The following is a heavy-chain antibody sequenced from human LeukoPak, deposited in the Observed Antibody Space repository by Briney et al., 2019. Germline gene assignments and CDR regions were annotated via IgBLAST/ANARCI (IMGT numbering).Heavy chain of an antibody. D-gene: IGHD2-2*01. CDR1: GGTFSSYA. J-gene: IGHJ4*02. CDR2: IIPILGIA. Sequence: SVKVSCKASGGTFSSYAISWVRQAPGQGLEWMGRIIPILGIANYAQKFQGRVTITADKSTSTAYMELSSLRAEDTAVYYCARDEGPAATWSDYWGQGTLVTVSS. V-gene: IGHV1-69*04. CDR3: ARDEGPAATWSDY.